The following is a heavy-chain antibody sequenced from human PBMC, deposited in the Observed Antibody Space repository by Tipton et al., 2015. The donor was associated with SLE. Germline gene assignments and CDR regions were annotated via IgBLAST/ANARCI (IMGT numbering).Heavy chain of an antibody. CDR3: ARLIRGMDV. Sequence: TLSLTCTVSGDSMDPYYWTWIRQPPGKEPEWIGSVYYSGSTYYTPSLKSRVTTSVDTSKNQFSLKLSSVTAADTAVYYCARLIRGMDVWGQGTTLTVSS. D-gene: IGHD3-22*01. V-gene: IGHV4-38-2*02. CDR2: VYYSGST. J-gene: IGHJ6*02. CDR1: GDSMDPYY.